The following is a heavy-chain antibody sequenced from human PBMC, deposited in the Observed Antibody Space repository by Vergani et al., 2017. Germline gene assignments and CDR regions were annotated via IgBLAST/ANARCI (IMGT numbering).Heavy chain of an antibody. CDR1: GFTFSSYS. CDR3: ARAPIGSTIFGVVIIRFAFDI. V-gene: IGHV4-39*07. CDR2: IYYSGST. J-gene: IGHJ3*02. D-gene: IGHD3-3*01. Sequence: VQLVESGGGLVQPGGSLRLSCAASGFTFSSYSMNWVRQAPGKGLEWIASIYYSGSTYYNPSLKSRVTISVDTSKNQFSLKLSSVTAADTAVYYCARAPIGSTIFGVVIIRFAFDIWGQGTMVTVSS.